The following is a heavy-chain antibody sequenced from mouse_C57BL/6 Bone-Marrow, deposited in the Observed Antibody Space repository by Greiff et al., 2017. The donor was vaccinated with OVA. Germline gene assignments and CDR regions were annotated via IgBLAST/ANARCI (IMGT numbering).Heavy chain of an antibody. CDR2: IDPENGDT. CDR1: GFNIKDDY. Sequence: EVQLQESGAELVRPGASVKLSCTASGFNIKDDYMHWVKQRPEQGLEWIGWIDPENGDTEYASKFQGKATITADTSSNTAYLQLSSLTSEDTAVYYCTFYGNFYFDYWGQGTTRTVSS. CDR3: TFYGNFYFDY. V-gene: IGHV14-4*01. J-gene: IGHJ2*01. D-gene: IGHD2-1*01.